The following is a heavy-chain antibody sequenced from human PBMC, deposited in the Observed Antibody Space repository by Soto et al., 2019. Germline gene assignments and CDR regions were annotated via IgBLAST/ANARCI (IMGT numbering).Heavy chain of an antibody. V-gene: IGHV4-34*01. CDR3: ARGAVTTRGSYYYGMDV. D-gene: IGHD4-17*01. CDR2: INHSGST. J-gene: IGHJ6*02. Sequence: QVQLQQWGAGLLKPSETLSLTCAVYGGSFSGYYWSWIRQPPGKGLEWIGEINHSGSTNYNPSLKSRVTISVDTSKNQFSLKLRSVTAADTAVYYCARGAVTTRGSYYYGMDVWGQGTTVTVSS. CDR1: GGSFSGYY.